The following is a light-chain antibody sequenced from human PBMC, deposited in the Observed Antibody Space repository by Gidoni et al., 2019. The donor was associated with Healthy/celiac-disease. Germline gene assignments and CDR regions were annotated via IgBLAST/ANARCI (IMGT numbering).Light chain of an antibody. CDR2: DAS. Sequence: FTHSPATLSLSPGERATLPCRASQSVSSYLAWYQQKPGQAPRLLIYDASNRATGIPARFSGSGSGTDFTLTISSLEPEDFAVYYCQQRSNWPPYTFGQGTKLEIK. V-gene: IGKV3-11*01. CDR1: QSVSSY. CDR3: QQRSNWPPYT. J-gene: IGKJ2*01.